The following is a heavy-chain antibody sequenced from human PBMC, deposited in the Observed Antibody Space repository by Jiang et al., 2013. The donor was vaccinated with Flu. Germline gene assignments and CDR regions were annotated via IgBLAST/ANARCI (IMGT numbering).Heavy chain of an antibody. Sequence: FSSYAISWVRQAPGQGLEWMGGIIPIFGTANYAQKFQGRVTITADESTSTAYMEVSSLRSEDTAIYYCARERALYYDSSGDWNDAFDIWGQGTMVTVSS. CDR1: FSSYA. CDR2: IIPIFGTA. V-gene: IGHV1-69*01. D-gene: IGHD3-22*01. CDR3: ARERALYYDSSGDWNDAFDI. J-gene: IGHJ3*02.